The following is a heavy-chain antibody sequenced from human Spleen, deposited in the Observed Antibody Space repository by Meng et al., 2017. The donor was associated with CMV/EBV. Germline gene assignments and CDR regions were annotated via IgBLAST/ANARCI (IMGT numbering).Heavy chain of an antibody. CDR1: GYTFINHD. CDR3: ARGSRDRYGRDF. J-gene: IGHJ4*02. V-gene: IGHV1-8*01. Sequence: ASVKVSCKAFGYTFINHDINWVRQAAGQGLEWMGWMNSNSGNTGYAQKFQGRVTMTRNTSISTAYMELSSLRSEDTAVYYCARGSRDRYGRDFWGQGTLVTVSS. D-gene: IGHD5-24*01. CDR2: MNSNSGNT.